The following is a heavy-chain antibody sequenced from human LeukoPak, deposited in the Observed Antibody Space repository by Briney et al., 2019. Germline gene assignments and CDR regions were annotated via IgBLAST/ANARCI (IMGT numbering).Heavy chain of an antibody. CDR3: ARGYSGYDY. Sequence: SETLSLTCAVSGGSFRGYYWSWIRQAPVKGLEWIGAINNSGSTNYNASVKGRVTISVDAAKNRCSVTLNAVTATDTAVYYCARGYSGYDYWGQGTLVNVSS. CDR2: INNSGST. V-gene: IGHV4-34*01. CDR1: GGSFRGYY. D-gene: IGHD5-12*01. J-gene: IGHJ4*02.